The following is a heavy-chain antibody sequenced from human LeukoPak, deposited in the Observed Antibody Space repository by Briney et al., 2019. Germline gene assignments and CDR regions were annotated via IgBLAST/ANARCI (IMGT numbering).Heavy chain of an antibody. CDR3: ARSGSGYYNGVY. V-gene: IGHV3-30*19. CDR1: GFTFSSYG. CDR2: ISYDGSNK. Sequence: PGGSLRLSCAASGFTFSSYGMHWVRQAPGKGLEWVAVISYDGSNKYYADSVKGRFTISRDNSKNTLYLQMNSLRAEDTAVYYCARSGSGYYNGVYWGQGTLVTVSS. J-gene: IGHJ4*02. D-gene: IGHD3-22*01.